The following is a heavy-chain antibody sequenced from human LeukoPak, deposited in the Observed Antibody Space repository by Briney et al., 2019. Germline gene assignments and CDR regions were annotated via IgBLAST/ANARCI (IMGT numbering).Heavy chain of an antibody. J-gene: IGHJ4*02. CDR2: IYPGDSDT. Sequence: GESLKISCKGSGYSFTSYWIGWVRQMPGKGLERMGIIYPGDSDTRYSPSFQGQVTISADKSISTAYLQWSSLKASDTAMYYCARHGDCSGGSCTMYFDYWGQGTLVTVSS. D-gene: IGHD2-15*01. V-gene: IGHV5-51*01. CDR1: GYSFTSYW. CDR3: ARHGDCSGGSCTMYFDY.